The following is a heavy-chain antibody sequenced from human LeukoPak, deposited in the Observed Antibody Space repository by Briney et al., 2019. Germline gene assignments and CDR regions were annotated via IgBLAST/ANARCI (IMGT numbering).Heavy chain of an antibody. J-gene: IGHJ4*02. D-gene: IGHD1-26*01. CDR2: ISWNSGSI. CDR1: GFTFDDYA. CDR3: AKDRQWELRGTDFDY. Sequence: PGGSLRLSCAASGFTFDDYAMHWVRQAPGKGLEWVSGISWNSGSIGYADSVKGRFTISRDNAKNSLYLQMNSLRAEDAAVYYCAKDRQWELRGTDFDYWGQGTLVTVSS. V-gene: IGHV3-9*01.